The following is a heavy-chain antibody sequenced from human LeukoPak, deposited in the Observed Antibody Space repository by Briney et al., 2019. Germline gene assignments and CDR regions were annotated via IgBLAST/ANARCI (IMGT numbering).Heavy chain of an antibody. V-gene: IGHV4-61*02. J-gene: IGHJ3*02. D-gene: IGHD3-10*01. CDR3: AREASVRGVHDAFDI. CDR2: IYTSGST. Sequence: SETLSLTCTVSGGSISSGSYYWSWIRQPAGKGLEWIGRIYTSGSTNYNPSLKSRVTISVDTSKNQFSLKLSSVTAADTAVYYCAREASVRGVHDAFDIWGQGTMVTVSS. CDR1: GGSISSGSYY.